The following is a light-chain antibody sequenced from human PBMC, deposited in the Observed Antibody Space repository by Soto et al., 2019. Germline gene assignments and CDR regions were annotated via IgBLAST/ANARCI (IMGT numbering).Light chain of an antibody. Sequence: SYELTQPPSVSVSPGQTATMTCSGDKLGGKYVCWYQQKPGQSPVLVIYDDTKRPSGIPERFSGSNSGNTATLTISGTQAMDEADYYCQAWDNSVVFGGGTKFTVL. CDR2: DDT. J-gene: IGLJ2*01. CDR1: KLGGKY. CDR3: QAWDNSVV. V-gene: IGLV3-1*01.